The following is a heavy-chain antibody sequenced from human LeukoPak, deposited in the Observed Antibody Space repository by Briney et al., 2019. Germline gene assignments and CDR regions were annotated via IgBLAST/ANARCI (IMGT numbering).Heavy chain of an antibody. CDR2: IYYSGST. J-gene: IGHJ4*02. CDR1: GGSISSSSYY. CDR3: ARAGNDGYRSSGYYFDY. V-gene: IGHV4-39*07. Sequence: PSETLSLTCTVSGGSISSSSYYWGWIRQPPGKGLEWIGSIYYSGSTYYNPSLKSRVTISIDTSKNQFSLKLSSVAAADTAVYYCARAGNDGYRSSGYYFDYWGQGTLVPVSS. D-gene: IGHD6-13*01.